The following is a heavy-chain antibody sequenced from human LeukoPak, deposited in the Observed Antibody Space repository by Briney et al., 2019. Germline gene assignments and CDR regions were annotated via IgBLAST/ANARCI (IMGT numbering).Heavy chain of an antibody. D-gene: IGHD6-6*01. J-gene: IGHJ4*02. Sequence: SETLSLTCAVYGGSFSGYYWSWIRQPPGKGLEWIGDINHSGSTNYNPSLKSRVTVSVDTSKNQFSLKLSSVTAADTAVYYCATGSPNIEARPRVGFDYWGQGTLVTVSS. CDR2: INHSGST. CDR1: GGSFSGYY. V-gene: IGHV4-34*01. CDR3: ATGSPNIEARPRVGFDY.